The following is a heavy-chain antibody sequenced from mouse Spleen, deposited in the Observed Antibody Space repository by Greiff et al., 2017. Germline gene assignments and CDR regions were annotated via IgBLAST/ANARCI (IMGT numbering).Heavy chain of an antibody. CDR1: GYAFTNYL. CDR3: ARGDSSGYVAFAY. J-gene: IGHJ3*01. D-gene: IGHD3-2*01. Sequence: QVQLKESGAELVRPGTSVKVSCKASGYAFTNYLIEWVKQRPGQGLEWIGVINPGSGGTNYNEKFKGKATLTADKSSSTAYMQRSSLTSEDSAVYFCARGDSSGYVAFAYWGQGTLVTVSA. V-gene: IGHV1-54*01. CDR2: INPGSGGT.